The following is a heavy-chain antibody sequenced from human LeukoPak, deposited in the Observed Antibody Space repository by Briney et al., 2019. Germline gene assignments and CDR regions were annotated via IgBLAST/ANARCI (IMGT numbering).Heavy chain of an antibody. CDR2: INHSGST. CDR3: ARLRGRYCSGGSCSRAEYFQH. V-gene: IGHV4-34*01. D-gene: IGHD2-15*01. CDR1: GGSYSGYY. Sequence: SETLSLTCAVYGGSYSGYYWSWIRQPPGKGLEWIGEINHSGSTNYNPSLKSRVTISADTSKNQFSLKLSSVTAADTAVYYCARLRGRYCSGGSCSRAEYFQHWGQGTLVTVSS. J-gene: IGHJ1*01.